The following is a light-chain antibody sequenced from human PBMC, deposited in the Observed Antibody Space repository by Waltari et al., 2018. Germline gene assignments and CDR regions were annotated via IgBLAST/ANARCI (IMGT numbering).Light chain of an antibody. CDR1: QSLLCRSNNKNY. V-gene: IGKV4-1*01. CDR2: WAS. CDR3: QHYYSTPLA. Sequence: DIVMTQSPDSLAVSLGERATINCRSSQSLLCRSNNKNYLAWYQRKQGQTPKLLIYWASTRESGVPDRFSGSGSGTDFTLTISSLQAEDVAVYYCQHYYSTPLAFGGGTKVEIK. J-gene: IGKJ4*01.